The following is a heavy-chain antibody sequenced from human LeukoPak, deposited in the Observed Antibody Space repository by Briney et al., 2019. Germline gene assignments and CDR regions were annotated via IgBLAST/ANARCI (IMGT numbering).Heavy chain of an antibody. CDR1: GFTFSSYA. D-gene: IGHD6-13*01. J-gene: IGHJ5*02. Sequence: GGSLRLSCAASGFTFSSYALSWVRQAPGKGLEWASAISGGGYNTYYADSVKGRFTMSRDNSKNTVYLQMNSLRAEDTALYYCAKDRSSWYYPFDHWGQGTLVTVSS. CDR2: ISGGGYNT. V-gene: IGHV3-23*01. CDR3: AKDRSSWYYPFDH.